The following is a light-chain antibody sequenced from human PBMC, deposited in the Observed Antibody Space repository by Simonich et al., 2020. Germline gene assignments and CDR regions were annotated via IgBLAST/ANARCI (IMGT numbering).Light chain of an antibody. Sequence: DLVMTQTPLSLSVTPGQPASISCTSSQSLLHNDGKTYLYWYLQKPGQSPHLLSYEVSNRFSGVPDRVSGSGSGTDFTLKISRVEAEDVGVYYCMQSIQLLYTFGQGTKLEIK. V-gene: IGKV2D-29*02. CDR3: MQSIQLLYT. J-gene: IGKJ2*01. CDR2: EVS. CDR1: QSLLHNDGKTY.